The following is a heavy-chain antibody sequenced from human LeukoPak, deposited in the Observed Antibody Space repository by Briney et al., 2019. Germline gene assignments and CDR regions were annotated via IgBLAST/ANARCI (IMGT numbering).Heavy chain of an antibody. J-gene: IGHJ4*02. CDR1: GFTFSSYE. D-gene: IGHD3-10*01. CDR3: ARRLYDSESFSLDY. V-gene: IGHV3-48*03. CDR2: ISGSGSTI. Sequence: GRSLRLSCAASGFTFSSYEMNWVRQAPGKGLEWVSYISGSGSTIYYADSVKGRFTISRDNAKNSLYLQMNSLRAEDTAVYYCARRLYDSESFSLDYWGQGTLVTVSS.